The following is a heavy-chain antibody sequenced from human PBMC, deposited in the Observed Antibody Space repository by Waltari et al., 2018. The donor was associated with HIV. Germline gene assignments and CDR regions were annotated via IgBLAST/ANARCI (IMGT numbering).Heavy chain of an antibody. Sequence: EVQLVESGGGLVQPGGSLSLSCAASGFTFSSYEMNWVRPGQGKGLGLVSECSSSGSNIYYADSVKGLFTISRDNAENSLYLQMNSLRAEDTAVYYCARDWGSGSYRWGQGTLVTVSS. CDR1: GFTFSSYE. J-gene: IGHJ4*02. D-gene: IGHD3-10*01. V-gene: IGHV3-48*03. CDR3: ARDWGSGSYR. CDR2: CSSSGSNI.